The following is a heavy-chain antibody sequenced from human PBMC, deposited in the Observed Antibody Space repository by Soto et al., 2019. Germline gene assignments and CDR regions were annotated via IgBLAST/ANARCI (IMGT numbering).Heavy chain of an antibody. CDR3: ASPSYCSSSSCSGPLPS. D-gene: IGHD2-2*01. CDR2: INDRGNT. Sequence: SETLSLTCAVYGGSLNIYHWTWIRQSPGKGLEWIGEINDRGNTKYNPSLKSRVTISVDTSKNQFSLKLTSVTAADTALYFCASPSYCSSSSCSGPLPSWRPGNLVT. V-gene: IGHV4-34*01. J-gene: IGHJ5*02. CDR1: GGSLNIYH.